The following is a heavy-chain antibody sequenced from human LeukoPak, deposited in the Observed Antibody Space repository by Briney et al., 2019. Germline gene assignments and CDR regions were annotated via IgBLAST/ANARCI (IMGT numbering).Heavy chain of an antibody. CDR3: VRYNSGPLDH. D-gene: IGHD6-19*01. J-gene: IGHJ4*02. CDR2: TYYRSKWHN. V-gene: IGHV6-1*01. CDR1: GDSVSSNSVT. Sequence: SQTLSLTCAISGDSVSSNSVTWNWIRQSPSRGLEWLGRTYYRSKWHNDYAVSVKSRITINPDTSKNQFSLQLNSVTPEDTAVYYCVRYNSGPLDHWGQGTLVIVSS.